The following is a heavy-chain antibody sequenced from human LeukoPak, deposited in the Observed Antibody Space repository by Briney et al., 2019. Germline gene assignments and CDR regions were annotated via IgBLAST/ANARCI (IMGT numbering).Heavy chain of an antibody. J-gene: IGHJ4*02. D-gene: IGHD2-8*02. Sequence: GSLRLSCAASGFTFSSYAMSWVRQAPGKGLEWVSAISGSGGSTYYADSVKGRFTISRDNSKNTLYLQMNSLRAEDTAVYYCAKSPLDIVLVVYAKYYFDYWGQGTLVTVSS. CDR1: GFTFSSYA. CDR3: AKSPLDIVLVVYAKYYFDY. V-gene: IGHV3-23*01. CDR2: ISGSGGST.